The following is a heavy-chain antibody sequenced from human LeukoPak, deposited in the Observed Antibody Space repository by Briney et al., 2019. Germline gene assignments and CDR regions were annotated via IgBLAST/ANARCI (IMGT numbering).Heavy chain of an antibody. D-gene: IGHD1-26*01. CDR1: GFTFSSYA. J-gene: IGHJ4*02. CDR3: AKDYPFSGSYYPFDY. Sequence: GGSLRLSCAASGFTFSSYAMSWVRQAPGKGLEWVSAISRSGGSTYYADSVKGRFTISRDNSKNTLYLQMDSLRADDTAVYYCAKDYPFSGSYYPFDYWGQGTLCTVSS. V-gene: IGHV3-23*01. CDR2: ISRSGGST.